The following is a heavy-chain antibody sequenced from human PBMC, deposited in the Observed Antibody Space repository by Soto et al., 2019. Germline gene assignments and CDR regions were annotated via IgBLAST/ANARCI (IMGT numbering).Heavy chain of an antibody. J-gene: IGHJ6*02. CDR3: ARAIVLVPAAHIREYYYYGMDV. Sequence: QVQLVQSGAEVKKPGSSVKVSCKASGGTFSSYAISWVRQAPGQGLEWMGGIIPIFGTANYAQTFQGRVTITADESTSTAYMELSSLRSEDTAVYYCARAIVLVPAAHIREYYYYGMDVLGQGTTVTVSS. D-gene: IGHD2-2*01. CDR2: IIPIFGTA. V-gene: IGHV1-69*12. CDR1: GGTFSSYA.